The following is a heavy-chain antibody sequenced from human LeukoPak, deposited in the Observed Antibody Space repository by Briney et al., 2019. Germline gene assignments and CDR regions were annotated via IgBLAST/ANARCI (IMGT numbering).Heavy chain of an antibody. CDR2: IRYDGSNK. CDR3: AKARLWYQLLLDY. D-gene: IGHD2-2*01. V-gene: IGHV3-30*02. Sequence: GGSLRLSCAASGFTFSSYGMHWVRQAPGKGLEWVAFIRYDGSNKYYADSVKGRFTTSRDNSKNTLYLQMNSLRAEDTAVYYCAKARLWYQLLLDYWGQGTLVTVSS. CDR1: GFTFSSYG. J-gene: IGHJ4*02.